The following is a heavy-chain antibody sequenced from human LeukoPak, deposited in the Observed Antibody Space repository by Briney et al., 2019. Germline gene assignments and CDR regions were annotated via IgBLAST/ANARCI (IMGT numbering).Heavy chain of an antibody. CDR1: GGSISSGDYY. V-gene: IGHV4-30-4*01. D-gene: IGHD4-17*01. J-gene: IGHJ4*02. Sequence: SETLSLTCTVSGGSISSGDYYWSWIRQPPGKGLEWIGYIYYSGSTYYNPSLKSRVTISVDTSKNQFSLKLSSVTAADTAVYYCASCYGDFVLFDYWGQGTLVTVSS. CDR3: ASCYGDFVLFDY. CDR2: IYYSGST.